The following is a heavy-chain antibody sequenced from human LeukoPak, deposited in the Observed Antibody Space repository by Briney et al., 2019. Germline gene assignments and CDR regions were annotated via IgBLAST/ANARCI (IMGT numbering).Heavy chain of an antibody. CDR2: IYHSGST. V-gene: IGHV4-4*02. CDR3: ATDRDYSEYYYLNWLDP. Sequence: SETLSLTCAVSGDSISSSNWWTWVRQPPGKGLEWIGEIYHSGSTNYNPSLKSRVTISVDQSKNQFSMKLSSVTAADTAVYYCATDRDYSEYYYLNWLDPWGQGTLVTVSS. D-gene: IGHD3-22*01. CDR1: GDSISSSNW. J-gene: IGHJ5*02.